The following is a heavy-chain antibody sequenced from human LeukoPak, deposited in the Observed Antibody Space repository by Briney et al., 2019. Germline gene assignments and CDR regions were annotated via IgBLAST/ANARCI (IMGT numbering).Heavy chain of an antibody. J-gene: IGHJ4*02. CDR3: AKSHLPNSYSGTYYFDY. V-gene: IGHV3-30*02. CDR1: GFTFSSYG. CDR2: IRYDESKT. Sequence: PGGSLRLSCAASGFTFSSYGMHWVRQAPAKGLEWVAFIRYDESKTFYGDSVKGRFTVSRDNSKNTLYLQMNSLRAEDTAVYYCAKSHLPNSYSGTYYFDYWGQGTLVTVSS. D-gene: IGHD1-26*01.